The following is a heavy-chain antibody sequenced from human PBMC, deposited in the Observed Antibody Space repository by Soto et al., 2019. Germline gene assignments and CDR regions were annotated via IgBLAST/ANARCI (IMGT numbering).Heavy chain of an antibody. CDR1: GGTFSSYA. Sequence: SVKVSCKASGGTFSSYAIGRVRQAPGKGLEWMGGIIPIFGTANYAQKFQGRVTITADESTSTACMELSSLRSEDTAVYYCARDSGGYSSSWYEDGTNWFDPWGQGTLVTVSS. D-gene: IGHD6-13*01. CDR3: ARDSGGYSSSWYEDGTNWFDP. CDR2: IIPIFGTA. J-gene: IGHJ5*02. V-gene: IGHV1-69*13.